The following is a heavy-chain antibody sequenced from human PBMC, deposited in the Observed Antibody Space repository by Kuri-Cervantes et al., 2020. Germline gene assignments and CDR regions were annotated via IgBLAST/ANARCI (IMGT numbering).Heavy chain of an antibody. V-gene: IGHV4-59*01. CDR1: GGSISSYY. Sequence: SETLSLTCTVSGGSISSYYWSWIRQPPGKGLEWIGYIYYSGSTNYNPSLKSRVTISVDTSKNQFSLKLSSVTAADTAVYYCARDPGAYHHYFDYWGQGTLVTVSS. J-gene: IGHJ4*02. D-gene: IGHD1-26*01. CDR3: ARDPGAYHHYFDY. CDR2: IYYSGST.